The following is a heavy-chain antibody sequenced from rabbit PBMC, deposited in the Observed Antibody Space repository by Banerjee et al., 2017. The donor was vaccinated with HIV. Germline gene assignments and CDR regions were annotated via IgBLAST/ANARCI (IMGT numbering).Heavy chain of an antibody. CDR1: GFSFSSSYY. Sequence: QQQLEESGGGLVKPEGSLTLTCTASGFSFSSSYYMCWVRQAPGKGLEWIGCIVAGSSGSTYYASWAKGRFSISKTSSTTVDLKMTSLTAADTATYFCAMGNGGWDVGLGLWGPGTLVTVS. D-gene: IGHD4-2*01. CDR3: AMGNGGWDVGLGL. J-gene: IGHJ4*01. CDR2: IVAGSSGST. V-gene: IGHV1S45*01.